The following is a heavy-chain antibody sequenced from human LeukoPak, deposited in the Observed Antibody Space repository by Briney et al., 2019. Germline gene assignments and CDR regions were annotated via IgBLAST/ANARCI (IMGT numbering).Heavy chain of an antibody. CDR1: GYTFTSYD. V-gene: IGHV1-18*01. CDR3: ARDDTPLDYYDSSGYLDY. CDR2: ISAYNGNT. D-gene: IGHD3-22*01. J-gene: IGHJ4*02. Sequence: ASVKVSCKASGYTFTSYDINWVRQATGQGLEWMGWISAYNGNTNYAQKLQGRVTMTTDTSTSTAYMELRSLRSDDTAVYYCARDDTPLDYYDSSGYLDYWGQGTLVTVSS.